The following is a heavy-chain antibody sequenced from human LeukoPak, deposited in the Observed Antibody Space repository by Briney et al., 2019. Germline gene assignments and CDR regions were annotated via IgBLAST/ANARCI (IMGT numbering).Heavy chain of an antibody. V-gene: IGHV3-21*04. CDR2: ISSSSSYI. Sequence: GGSLRLSCAASGFTFSSYSMNWVRQAPGKGLEWVSSISSSSSYIYYADSVKGRFTISRDNSKNTLYLQMNSLRAEDTAVYYCARVPTVRRYCGGDCYARWGQGTLVTVSS. J-gene: IGHJ4*02. CDR1: GFTFSSYS. D-gene: IGHD2-21*02. CDR3: ARVPTVRRYCGGDCYAR.